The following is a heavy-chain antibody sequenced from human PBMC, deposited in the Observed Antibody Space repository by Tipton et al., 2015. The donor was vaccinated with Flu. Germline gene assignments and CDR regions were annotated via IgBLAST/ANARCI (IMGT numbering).Heavy chain of an antibody. V-gene: IGHV3-30*04. J-gene: IGHJ4*02. D-gene: IGHD6-13*01. CDR1: GFTFSSYA. Sequence: SLRLSCAASGFTFSSYAMHWVRQAPGKGLEWVAVISYDGSNKYYADSVKGRFTISRDNSKNTLYLQMNSLRAEDTAVYYCARDQGSSWYGDFDYWGQGTLVPVSS. CDR3: ARDQGSSWYGDFDY. CDR2: ISYDGSNK.